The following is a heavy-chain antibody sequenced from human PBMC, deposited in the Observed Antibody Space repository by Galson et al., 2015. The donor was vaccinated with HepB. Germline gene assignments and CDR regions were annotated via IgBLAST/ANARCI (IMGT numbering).Heavy chain of an antibody. CDR3: ARSSGGYFDS. CDR1: GFNSSIFW. V-gene: IGHV3-7*01. CDR2: IKQDGREE. Sequence: SLRLSCAGSGFNSSIFWMSWVRQAPGKGLEWVAHIKQDGREEYYVGPVKGRFTISRDNAGNSLYLQMNSLRGEDTALYYCARSSGGYFDSWGQGILVTVSS. J-gene: IGHJ4*02. D-gene: IGHD1-26*01.